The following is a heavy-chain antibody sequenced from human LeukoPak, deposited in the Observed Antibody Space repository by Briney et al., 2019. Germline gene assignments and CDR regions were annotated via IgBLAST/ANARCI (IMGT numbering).Heavy chain of an antibody. J-gene: IGHJ4*02. D-gene: IGHD2-15*01. CDR3: ARDDYCSGGSCYSYGYFDY. Sequence: PGGSLRLSCAASGFTFSSYSMNWVRQAPGKGLEWVSSISSSSSYIYYADSVKGRFTISRDNAKDSLYLQMNSLRVEDTAVYYCARDDYCSGGSCYSYGYFDYWGQGTLVTVSS. V-gene: IGHV3-21*01. CDR2: ISSSSSYI. CDR1: GFTFSSYS.